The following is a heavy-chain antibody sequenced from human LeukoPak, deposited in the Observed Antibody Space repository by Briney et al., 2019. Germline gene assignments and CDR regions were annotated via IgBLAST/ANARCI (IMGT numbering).Heavy chain of an antibody. CDR3: ARDPDYGDYVDALGD. J-gene: IGHJ4*02. V-gene: IGHV1-3*01. D-gene: IGHD4-17*01. CDR2: INAGNGNT. CDR1: GYTFTSYA. Sequence: ASVKVSCKASGYTFTSYAMHWVRQAPGQRLEWMGWINAGNGNTKCSQKFQGRVTITRDTSASTAYMELSSLRSEDTAVYYCARDPDYGDYVDALGDWGQGTLVTVSS.